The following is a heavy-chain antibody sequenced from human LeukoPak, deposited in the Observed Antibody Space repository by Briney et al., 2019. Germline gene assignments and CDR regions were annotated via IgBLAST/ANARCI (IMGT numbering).Heavy chain of an antibody. V-gene: IGHV3-21*01. Sequence: GGSLRLSCAASRFTFSSYSMNWARQAPGKGLEWVSSISSSGSYIYYADSVKGRFTISRDNAKNSLYLQMIRLRAEDTAVYYCASGGATSFDYWGQGTLVTVSS. CDR3: ASGGATSFDY. D-gene: IGHD1-26*01. J-gene: IGHJ4*02. CDR2: ISSSGSYI. CDR1: RFTFSSYS.